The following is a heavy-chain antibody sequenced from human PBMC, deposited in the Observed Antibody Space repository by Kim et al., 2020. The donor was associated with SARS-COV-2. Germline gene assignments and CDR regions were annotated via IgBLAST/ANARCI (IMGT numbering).Heavy chain of an antibody. D-gene: IGHD1-1*01. V-gene: IGHV1-46*01. CDR1: GYTFSSYY. CDR2: INPSGGST. CDR3: XXSWXATTQLDY. J-gene: IGHJ4*02. Sequence: ASVKVSCKASGYTFSSYYMHWVRQAPGQGLEWMGIINPSGGSTNYAQKFXGRVTXXXDTXXXTVYMEXXSLRSEDTAXYYXXXSWXATTQLDYWGQGXLVTXXS.